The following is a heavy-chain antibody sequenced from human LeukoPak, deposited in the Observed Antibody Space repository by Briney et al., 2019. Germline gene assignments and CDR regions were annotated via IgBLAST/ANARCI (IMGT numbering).Heavy chain of an antibody. D-gene: IGHD3-22*01. CDR2: ISSSSSYI. Sequence: GGSLRLPCAASGFTFSSYSMNWVRQAPGKGLEWVSSISSSSSYIYYADSVEGRFTISRDNAKNSLYLQMNSLRAEDTAVYYCARDYYDSSDRGRNYYYYGMDVWGQGTTVTVSS. V-gene: IGHV3-21*01. J-gene: IGHJ6*02. CDR3: ARDYYDSSDRGRNYYYYGMDV. CDR1: GFTFSSYS.